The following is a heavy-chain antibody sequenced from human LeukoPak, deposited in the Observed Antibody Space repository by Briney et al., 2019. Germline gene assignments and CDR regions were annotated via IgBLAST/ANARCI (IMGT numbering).Heavy chain of an antibody. J-gene: IGHJ6*02. D-gene: IGHD5-12*01. V-gene: IGHV4-59*08. Sequence: PSETLSLACTVSGGSISSYYWSWIRQPPGKGLEWIGYIYYSGSTYYNPSLKSRVTISVDTSKNQFSLKLSSVTAADTAVYYCARCSGYAFSYGMDVWGQGTTVTVSS. CDR2: IYYSGST. CDR3: ARCSGYAFSYGMDV. CDR1: GGSISSYY.